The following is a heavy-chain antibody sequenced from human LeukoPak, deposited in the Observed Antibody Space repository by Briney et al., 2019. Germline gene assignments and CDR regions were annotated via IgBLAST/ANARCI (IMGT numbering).Heavy chain of an antibody. CDR2: IYYSGTT. J-gene: IGHJ4*02. Sequence: SETLSLTCTVSGRSIGKTSDYWGWIRQPPGKGLGWFVNIYYSGTTYYNPSLKRRVKISVDTSKNQFSINLISVPAADTAVYFCARFKQLGLSFDSWGLGSLVTVSS. D-gene: IGHD1-1*01. V-gene: IGHV4-39*07. CDR1: GRSIGKTSDY. CDR3: ARFKQLGLSFDS.